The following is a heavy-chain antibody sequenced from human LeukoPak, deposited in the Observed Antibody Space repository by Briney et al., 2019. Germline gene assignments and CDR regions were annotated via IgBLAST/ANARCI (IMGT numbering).Heavy chain of an antibody. CDR1: GFTFSSYA. D-gene: IGHD3-16*01. Sequence: GGSLRLSCAASGFTFSSYAMSWVRQAPGKGLEWVSAISGSGGSTYYADSVKGRFTISRDDSKNTLYLQMNSLVAEDTAVYYCVKGAGANWFDPWGQGTLVTVSS. CDR2: ISGSGGST. CDR3: VKGAGANWFDP. V-gene: IGHV3-23*01. J-gene: IGHJ5*02.